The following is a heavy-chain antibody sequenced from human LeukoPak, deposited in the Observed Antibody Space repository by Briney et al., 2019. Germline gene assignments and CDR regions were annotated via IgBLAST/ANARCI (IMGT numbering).Heavy chain of an antibody. D-gene: IGHD3-22*01. J-gene: IGHJ4*02. CDR3: AIQITIITVVPYFHY. V-gene: IGHV3-11*04. Sequence: PGRPLRLFCAASGFTYSDHYMSWIRHAPRKGLEWITFNSSSGSTQYYQESVSSGITVSRNNAKSSLYLYLNSLRDEDTAVYYCAIQITIITVVPYFHYWGQGSQVTVS. CDR2: NSSSGSTQ. CDR1: GFTYSDHY.